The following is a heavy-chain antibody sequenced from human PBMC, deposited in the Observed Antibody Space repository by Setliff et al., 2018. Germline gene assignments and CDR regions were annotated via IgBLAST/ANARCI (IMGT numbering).Heavy chain of an antibody. V-gene: IGHV4-59*01. CDR1: GGSISTSY. D-gene: IGHD5-12*01. CDR2: VYYSGIA. CDR3: ARGGTFRYFDY. Sequence: SETLSLTCTVSGGSISTSYWSWIRQPPGKGLEWIGYVYYSGIANYSPSLKSRLTISVDTSKNQFSLKLRSVTAADTAVYYCARGGTFRYFDYWGQGTPVTAPQ. J-gene: IGHJ4*02.